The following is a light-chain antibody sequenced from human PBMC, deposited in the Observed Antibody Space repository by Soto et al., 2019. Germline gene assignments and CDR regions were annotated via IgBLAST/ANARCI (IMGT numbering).Light chain of an antibody. V-gene: IGKV1-5*01. CDR2: DAS. CDR1: QSISSW. J-gene: IGKJ1*01. Sequence: DIQMTHSPSTLSASVGDRVTITCRASQSISSWLAWYQQKPGKAPKLLIYDASRLESGVPSRFSGRGSGTKYTLTISSLQPDDFATYYCQQYNSYWTFGQGTKVDIK. CDR3: QQYNSYWT.